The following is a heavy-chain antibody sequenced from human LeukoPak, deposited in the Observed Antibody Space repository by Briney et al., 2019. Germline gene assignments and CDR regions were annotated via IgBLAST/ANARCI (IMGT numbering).Heavy chain of an antibody. CDR1: GYSFTDYY. CDR3: ARADRLHGGPYLIGP. V-gene: IGHV1-2*02. J-gene: IGHJ5*02. D-gene: IGHD2-21*01. Sequence: ASVKVSCKTSGYSFTDYYMHWVRQAPGQGLQWMGWINPNSGGTSSAQKFQGRVTMTRDTSITAVYMEVRWLTSDDTAIYYCARADRLHGGPYLIGPWGQGTLVTVSS. CDR2: INPNSGGT.